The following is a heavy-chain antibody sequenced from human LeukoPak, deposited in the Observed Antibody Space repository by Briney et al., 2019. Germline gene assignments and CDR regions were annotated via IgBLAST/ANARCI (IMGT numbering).Heavy chain of an antibody. V-gene: IGHV4-59*01. CDR3: ASGYSGTWYYFDY. CDR1: GDSISSYL. D-gene: IGHD6-13*01. J-gene: IGHJ4*02. CDR2: IYHSAST. Sequence: PSEPLSLTCNVSGDSISSYLWSWIRQPPGKGLEWIGYIYHSASTNYSLSLTTRVTISADTSKDQFSLKLASVTAADTAVYYCASGYSGTWYYFDYWGQGTLVTVSS.